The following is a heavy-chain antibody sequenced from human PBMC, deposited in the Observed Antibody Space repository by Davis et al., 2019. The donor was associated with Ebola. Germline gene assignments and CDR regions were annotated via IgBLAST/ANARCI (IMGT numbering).Heavy chain of an antibody. Sequence: AASVKVSCKASGYTFTSYGITWVRQATGQGLEWMGWMNPNSGNTGYAQKFQGRVTMTRNTSISTAYMELSSLRSEDTAVYYCARRVGVSMDTRHEYWGQGTLVTVSA. D-gene: IGHD5-18*01. CDR2: MNPNSGNT. CDR1: GYTFTSYG. V-gene: IGHV1-8*02. CDR3: ARRVGVSMDTRHEY. J-gene: IGHJ4*02.